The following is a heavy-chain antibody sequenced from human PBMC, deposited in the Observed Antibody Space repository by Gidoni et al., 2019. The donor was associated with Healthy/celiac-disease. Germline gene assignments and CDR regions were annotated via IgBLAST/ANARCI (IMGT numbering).Heavy chain of an antibody. CDR2: MTPNSGNT. D-gene: IGHD5-18*01. CDR1: GYTFTSYD. Sequence: QVQLVQSGAEVKKPGASVKVSCKASGYTFTSYDINWVRQATGQGLEWMGWMTPNSGNTGYAQKFQGRVTMTRNTSISTAYMELSSLRSEDTAVYYCARGGYSYGYGYYYYYMDVWGKGTTVTVSS. J-gene: IGHJ6*03. V-gene: IGHV1-8*01. CDR3: ARGGYSYGYGYYYYYMDV.